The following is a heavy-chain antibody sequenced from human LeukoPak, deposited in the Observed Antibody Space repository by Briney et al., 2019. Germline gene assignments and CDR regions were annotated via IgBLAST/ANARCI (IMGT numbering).Heavy chain of an antibody. CDR2: INHSGST. J-gene: IGHJ5*02. Sequence: SQTLSLTCAVYGGSFSGYYWSWIRQPPGKGLEWIGEINHSGSTNYNPSLKSRVTISVDTSKNQFSLKLSSVTAADTAVYYCARHSLIFNWFDPWGQGTLVTVSS. V-gene: IGHV4-34*01. D-gene: IGHD2-21*01. CDR3: ARHSLIFNWFDP. CDR1: GGSFSGYY.